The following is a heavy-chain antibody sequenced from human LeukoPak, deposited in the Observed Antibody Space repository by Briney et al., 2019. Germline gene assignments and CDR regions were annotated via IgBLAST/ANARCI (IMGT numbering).Heavy chain of an antibody. CDR2: ISWNSGTI. D-gene: IGHD1-1*01. CDR1: GFIFNNYA. V-gene: IGHV3-9*01. CDR3: AEDLRPDGINDFDH. Sequence: GGSLRLSCAGSGFIFNNYAMHWVRQPPGKGLEWVSGISWNSGTIDYADSVRGRFTISRDNSKNTLYLQMNSLRAEDTAVYYCAEDLRPDGINDFDHWGQGTLVTVSS. J-gene: IGHJ4*02.